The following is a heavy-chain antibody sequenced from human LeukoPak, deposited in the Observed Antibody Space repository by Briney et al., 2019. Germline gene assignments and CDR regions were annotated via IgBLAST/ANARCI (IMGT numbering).Heavy chain of an antibody. J-gene: IGHJ5*02. V-gene: IGHV4-34*01. Sequence: PSETLSLTCAVYGGSFSGYYWSWIRQPPGKGLEWIGEINHSGSTNYNPSLKSRVTISVDTSKNQFSLKLSSVTAADTAVYYCARRALYYDYVWGSSRFTNNWFDPWGQGTLVTVSS. CDR2: INHSGST. D-gene: IGHD3-16*01. CDR3: ARRALYYDYVWGSSRFTNNWFDP. CDR1: GGSFSGYY.